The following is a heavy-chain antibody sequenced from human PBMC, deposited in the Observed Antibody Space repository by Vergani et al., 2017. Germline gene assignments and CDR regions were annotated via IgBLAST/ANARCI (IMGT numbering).Heavy chain of an antibody. V-gene: IGHV4-61*02. CDR3: GRERYDFWSDYSGGDY. CDR2: IYTSGST. Sequence: QVQLQESGPGLVKPSQTLSLTCTVSGGPISSGSYYWSWIRQPAGKGLEWIGRIYTSGSTNYNPSLKSRVTMSVDTPKNQFSRKLSSVTAADTAVDYGGRERYDFWSDYSGGDYWGQGTLVTVSS. J-gene: IGHJ4*02. D-gene: IGHD3-3*01. CDR1: GGPISSGSYY.